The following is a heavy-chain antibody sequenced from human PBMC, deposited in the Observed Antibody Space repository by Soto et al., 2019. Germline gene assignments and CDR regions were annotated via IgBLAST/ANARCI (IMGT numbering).Heavy chain of an antibody. Sequence: QVQLVESGGGVVQPGRSLRLSCAASGFTFSSYAMHWVRQAPGKGLEWVAVISYDGSNKYYADSVKGRFTISRDNSKNTLYLQMNRLRADDTAVYYCARAVYQLLRYLNVWFDPWGQGTLVTVSS. D-gene: IGHD2-2*01. CDR1: GFTFSSYA. CDR3: ARAVYQLLRYLNVWFDP. CDR2: ISYDGSNK. V-gene: IGHV3-30-3*01. J-gene: IGHJ5*02.